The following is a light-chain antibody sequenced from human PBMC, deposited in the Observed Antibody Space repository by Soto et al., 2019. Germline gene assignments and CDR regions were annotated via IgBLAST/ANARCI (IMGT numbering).Light chain of an antibody. CDR2: EVT. V-gene: IGLV2-14*01. J-gene: IGLJ1*01. CDR1: SSDVGAYNF. CDR3: SSYTTSAPDG. Sequence: QSVLTEPASVSGSPGQSITISCTGTSSDVGAYNFVSWYQHHPGRAPKLIIYEVTIRPSGVSNRFSGSKSGNTASLTISGLQAEDEADYYRSSYTTSAPDGFGSGTKVTVL.